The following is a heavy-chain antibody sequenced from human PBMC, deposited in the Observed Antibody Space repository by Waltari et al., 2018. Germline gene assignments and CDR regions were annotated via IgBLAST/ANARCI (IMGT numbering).Heavy chain of an antibody. D-gene: IGHD3-10*01. V-gene: IGHV4-39*01. CDR2: INYSGNN. CDR3: ASHSPLGPPGSFLGGSIDF. J-gene: IGHJ4*02. Sequence: QLHLQASGPGLVKPSETLSLSSSISGVSVSHNAYYWGWTRQPPGKGLEWIGSINYSGNNHYIPSLENRVTISVDTFKNQFSLTINSVIAADTATYYCASHSPLGPPGSFLGGSIDFWGRGTLLIVSS. CDR1: GVSVSHNAYY.